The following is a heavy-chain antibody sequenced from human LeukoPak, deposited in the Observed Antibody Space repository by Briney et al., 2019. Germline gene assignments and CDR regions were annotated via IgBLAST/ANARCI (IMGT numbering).Heavy chain of an antibody. CDR3: ARDVVPAAIVNWFGP. V-gene: IGHV1-69*13. CDR1: GGTFSSYA. Sequence: GASAKVSCKASGGTFSSYAISWVRQAPGQGLEWMGGIIPIFGTANYAQKFQGRVTITADESTSTAYMELSSLRSEDTAVYYCARDVVPAAIVNWFGPWGQGTLVTVSS. CDR2: IIPIFGTA. D-gene: IGHD2-2*01. J-gene: IGHJ5*02.